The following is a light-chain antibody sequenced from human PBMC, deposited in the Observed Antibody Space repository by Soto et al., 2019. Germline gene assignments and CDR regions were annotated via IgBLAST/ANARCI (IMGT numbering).Light chain of an antibody. CDR2: GAS. J-gene: IGKJ1*01. CDR3: QHYGSSLWT. V-gene: IGKV3-20*01. CDR1: QSVSSSY. Sequence: EVVLTQSPGTLSLSPGERATLSCRASQSVSSSYLAWYQHKPGQAPRLLIYGASSRATGIADRFSGSGSGTDFTLTISRLEPEDCAVYYCQHYGSSLWTFGQGTKVEIK.